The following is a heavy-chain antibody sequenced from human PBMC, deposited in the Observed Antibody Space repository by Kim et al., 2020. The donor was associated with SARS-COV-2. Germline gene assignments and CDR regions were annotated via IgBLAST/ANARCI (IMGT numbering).Heavy chain of an antibody. D-gene: IGHD4-17*01. CDR3: AKELTVTTNDYYYYGMDV. CDR1: GFTFDDYA. J-gene: IGHJ6*02. Sequence: GGSLRLSCAASGFTFDDYAMHWVRQAPGKGLEWVSLISGDGGSTYYADSVKGRFTISRDNSKNSLYLQMNSLRTEDTALYYCAKELTVTTNDYYYYGMDVWGQGTTVTVSS. V-gene: IGHV3-43*02. CDR2: ISGDGGST.